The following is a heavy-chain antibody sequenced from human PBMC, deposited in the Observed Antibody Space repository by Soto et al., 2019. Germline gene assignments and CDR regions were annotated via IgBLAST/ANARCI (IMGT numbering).Heavy chain of an antibody. CDR3: ARLGANAYCGGDCYLDP. V-gene: IGHV4-59*01. CDR1: GGSISTYY. CDR2: IYYSGST. J-gene: IGHJ5*02. D-gene: IGHD2-21*02. Sequence: QVQLQESGPGLVKPSETLSLTCTVSGGSISTYYWNWIRQPPGKGLECIGYIYYSGSTNYNPSLKSRVTISVDTSKYQFSLKLNSVTAADTAVYYCARLGANAYCGGDCYLDPWGQGTLVTVSS.